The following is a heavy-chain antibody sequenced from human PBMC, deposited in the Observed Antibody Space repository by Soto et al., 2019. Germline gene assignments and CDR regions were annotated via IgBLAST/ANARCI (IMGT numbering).Heavy chain of an antibody. CDR1: GFTFSSYA. CDR3: ATTDEYCISTSCYLHYYYYYGMDV. Sequence: GGSLRLSCAASGFTFSSYAMHWVRQAPGKGLEWVAVISYDGSNKYYADSVKGRFTISRDNSKNTLYLQMNSLRAEDTAVYYCATTDEYCISTSCYLHYYYYYGMDVWGQGTTVTVSS. J-gene: IGHJ6*02. D-gene: IGHD2-2*01. CDR2: ISYDGSNK. V-gene: IGHV3-30-3*01.